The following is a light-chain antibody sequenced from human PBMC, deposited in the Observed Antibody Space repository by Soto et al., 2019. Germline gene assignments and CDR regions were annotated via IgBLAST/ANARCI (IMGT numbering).Light chain of an antibody. CDR2: DSS. CDR1: QSVSSY. Sequence: EVVLTQSPVTLSLSPGERATLSCRASQSVSSYLAWYQQKPGQAPRLLIYDSSDRATGIPARFSGSGSGTDFTLTITSLEPEDFGVYYCQQRSNWPLTFGGGTKVDI. J-gene: IGKJ4*01. CDR3: QQRSNWPLT. V-gene: IGKV3-11*01.